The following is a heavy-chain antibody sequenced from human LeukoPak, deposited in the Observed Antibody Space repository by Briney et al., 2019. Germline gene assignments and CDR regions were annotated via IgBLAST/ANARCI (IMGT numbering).Heavy chain of an antibody. Sequence: ASVKVSCKASGYDFMSYGISWVRQAPAQGLEWMGWISGYNGDTNYAQKFQGRVTMTTDTSTSTAYMELSSLRSEDTAVYYCARGEFWDCTNGVCYEAYFDYWGQGTLVTVSS. D-gene: IGHD2-8*01. J-gene: IGHJ4*02. V-gene: IGHV1-18*01. CDR3: ARGEFWDCTNGVCYEAYFDY. CDR1: GYDFMSYG. CDR2: ISGYNGDT.